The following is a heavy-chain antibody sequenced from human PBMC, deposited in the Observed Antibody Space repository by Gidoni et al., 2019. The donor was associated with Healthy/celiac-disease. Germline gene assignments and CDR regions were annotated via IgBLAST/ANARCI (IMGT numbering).Heavy chain of an antibody. J-gene: IGHJ4*02. CDR1: GFTLSSNA. D-gene: IGHD3-22*01. CDR3: ANGYYYDSSGYRISPYYFDS. V-gene: IGHV3-23*01. Sequence: EVQLLESGGGLVQPGGSLRISCAAAGFTLSSNAMSWVRQARGKGLEWVSAISGSGGSTYYADSVTGRFTSSRDNSKTTLYLQMNSLRAEDTAVYYCANGYYYDSSGYRISPYYFDSWGQGTLVTVSS. CDR2: ISGSGGST.